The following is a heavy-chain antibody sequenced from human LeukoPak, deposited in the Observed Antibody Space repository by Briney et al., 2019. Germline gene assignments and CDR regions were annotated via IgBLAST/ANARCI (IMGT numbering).Heavy chain of an antibody. CDR1: GFTFSSYG. D-gene: IGHD5-24*01. Sequence: GGSLRLSCAASGFTFSSYGMHWVRQAPGKGLEWVAFIRYDGSNKYYADSVKGRFTISGDSSKNTLYLQMNSLRAEDTAVYYCAKRGMGTVDYWGQGTLVTVSS. J-gene: IGHJ4*02. CDR3: AKRGMGTVDY. CDR2: IRYDGSNK. V-gene: IGHV3-30*02.